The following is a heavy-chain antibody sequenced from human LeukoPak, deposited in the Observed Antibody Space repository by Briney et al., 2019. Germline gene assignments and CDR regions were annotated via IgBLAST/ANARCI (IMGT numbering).Heavy chain of an antibody. CDR1: GVSISSGDYY. CDR2: IYHSGST. V-gene: IGHV4-39*01. J-gene: IGHJ6*03. Sequence: SETLSLTCTVSGVSISSGDYYWSWIRQPPGKGLEWIGSIYHSGSTYYNPSLKSRVTISVDTSKNQFSLKLSSVTAAYTAVYYCARHLDRSMDVWGKGTTVTVSS. CDR3: ARHLDRSMDV.